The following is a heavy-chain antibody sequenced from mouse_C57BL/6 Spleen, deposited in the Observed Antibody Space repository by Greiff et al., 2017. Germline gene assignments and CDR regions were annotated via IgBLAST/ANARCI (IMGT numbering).Heavy chain of an antibody. CDR3: ARSGYGPTGYFDY. J-gene: IGHJ2*01. CDR1: GYTFTSYW. CDR2: IDPSDSYT. Sequence: QVQLQQPGAELVKPGASVKLSCKASGYTFTSYWMQWVKQRPGQGLEWIGEIDPSDSYTNYNQKFKGKATLTVDTSSSTAYMQLISLTSEDSAVYYCARSGYGPTGYFDYWGQGTTLTVSS. V-gene: IGHV1-50*01. D-gene: IGHD3-2*02.